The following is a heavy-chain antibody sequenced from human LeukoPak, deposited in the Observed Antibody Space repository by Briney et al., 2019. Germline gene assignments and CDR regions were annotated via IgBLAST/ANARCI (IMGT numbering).Heavy chain of an antibody. V-gene: IGHV4-4*07. CDR2: IYTSGST. CDR1: GGSISRYY. D-gene: IGHD1-26*01. Sequence: PSETLSLTCTVSGGSISRYYWSWIRQPAGKGLEWIGRIYTSGSTNYNASLKSRVSMSVDTSKNQFSLKLSSVTAADTAVFYCARGNSGSYREFDYWGQGTLVTVSS. J-gene: IGHJ4*02. CDR3: ARGNSGSYREFDY.